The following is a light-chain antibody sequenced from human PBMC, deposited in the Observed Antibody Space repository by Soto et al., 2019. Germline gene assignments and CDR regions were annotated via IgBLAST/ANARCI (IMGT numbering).Light chain of an antibody. Sequence: ENVLTQSPCTLSLSPGDSATLFCRARQSLTNPYIAWYQQNPCHAPIHLIYDISSRATGIPDRFSGSGSGTEVTLTSSSLQSEDFAVYYCQQRNNWPSFGQGTRLEIK. J-gene: IGKJ5*01. CDR3: QQRNNWPS. CDR1: QSLTNPY. V-gene: IGKV3D-20*02. CDR2: DIS.